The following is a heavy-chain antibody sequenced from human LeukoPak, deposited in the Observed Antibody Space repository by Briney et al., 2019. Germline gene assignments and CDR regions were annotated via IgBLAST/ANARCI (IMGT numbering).Heavy chain of an antibody. Sequence: SETLSLTCTVSGGSISGYYWSWIRQPPGKGLEWIGEINHSGSTNYNPSLKSRVTISVDTSKNQFSLKLSSVTAADTAVYYCARQKRLVPDYWGQGTLVTVSS. CDR1: GGSISGYY. J-gene: IGHJ4*02. CDR3: ARQKRLVPDY. D-gene: IGHD6-19*01. V-gene: IGHV4-34*01. CDR2: INHSGST.